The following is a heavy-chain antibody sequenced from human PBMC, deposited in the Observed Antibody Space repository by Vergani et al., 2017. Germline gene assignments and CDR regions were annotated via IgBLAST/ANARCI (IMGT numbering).Heavy chain of an antibody. J-gene: IGHJ6*03. V-gene: IGHV6-1*01. CDR3: AREDISLTVEGANYMDI. CDR1: GDRFSNKSAG. D-gene: IGHD3-22*01. Sequence: QVQLHQSGPGLVTPSQTLSLTCALSGDRFSNKSAGWHWIRQSPSRGLEWLGRKYFMSKWYNDYAASVKSRMTINSDTSKNLFSLQLQSVTPEDTAVYYCAREDISLTVEGANYMDIWGKGTTVTVSS. CDR2: KYFMSKWYN.